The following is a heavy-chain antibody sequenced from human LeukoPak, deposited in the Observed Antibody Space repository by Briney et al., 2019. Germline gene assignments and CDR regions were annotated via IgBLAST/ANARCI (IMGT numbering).Heavy chain of an antibody. CDR2: IYYSGST. CDR3: ARHSREYSSSWFVAYFDY. V-gene: IGHV4-59*08. Sequence: PSETLSLTCTVSGGSISSYYWSWIRQPPGKGLEWIGYIYYSGSTNYNPSLKSRVTISVDTSKNQFSLKLSSVTAADTAVYYCARHSREYSSSWFVAYFDYWGQGTLVTVSS. D-gene: IGHD6-13*01. CDR1: GGSISSYY. J-gene: IGHJ4*02.